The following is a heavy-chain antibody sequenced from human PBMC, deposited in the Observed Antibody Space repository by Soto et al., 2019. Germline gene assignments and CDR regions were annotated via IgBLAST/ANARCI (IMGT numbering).Heavy chain of an antibody. CDR3: ARHGRPSIVVVPAAYYLDY. V-gene: IGHV4-59*08. J-gene: IGHJ4*02. CDR2: IYYSGTT. Sequence: TSETLSLTCTVSGGSISSYYWSWIRQPPGKGLEWIGYIYYSGTTNYNPALKSRVTMSVDTSKNQFSLKLTSVTAADTAVYYCARHGRPSIVVVPAAYYLDYWGQGTLVTVSS. CDR1: GGSISSYY. D-gene: IGHD2-2*01.